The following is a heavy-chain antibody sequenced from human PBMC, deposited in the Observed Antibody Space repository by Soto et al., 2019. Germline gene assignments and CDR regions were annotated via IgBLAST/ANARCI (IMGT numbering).Heavy chain of an antibody. J-gene: IGHJ6*02. CDR1: GYNFSTYW. CDR2: IDPSDSYT. V-gene: IGHV5-10-1*01. D-gene: IGHD4-4*01. CDR3: ARAVIDENYYYYYGMDV. Sequence: GESLKISCKGFGYNFSTYWISWVRQIPGKSLEWMGRIDPSDSYTSYSPSFQGHVTISADKSISTAYLQWSSLKAPDTAMYYCARAVIDENYYYYYGMDVWGQGTTVTVSS.